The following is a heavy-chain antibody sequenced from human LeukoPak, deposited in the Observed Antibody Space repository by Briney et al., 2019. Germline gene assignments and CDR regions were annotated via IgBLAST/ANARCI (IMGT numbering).Heavy chain of an antibody. D-gene: IGHD1-26*01. CDR2: ISTSGSTI. V-gene: IGHV3-48*03. CDR1: GFTFTSYE. Sequence: GGSLRLSCATSGFTFTSYEFNWVRQAPGKGLEWVSYISTSGSTIYYADSVKGRFTISRDNSKNTLYLQMNSLRAEDTAVYYCARDVGSGNYYRGYFDYWGQGTLVTVSS. CDR3: ARDVGSGNYYRGYFDY. J-gene: IGHJ4*02.